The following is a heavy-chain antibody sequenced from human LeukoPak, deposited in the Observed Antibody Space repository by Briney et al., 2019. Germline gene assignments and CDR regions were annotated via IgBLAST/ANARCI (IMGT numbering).Heavy chain of an antibody. V-gene: IGHV1-69*01. CDR2: IIPIFGTA. Sequence: GGSLRLSCAASGFTFSSYAISWVRQAPGQGLEWMGGIIPIFGTANYAQKFQGRVTITADESTSTAYMELSSLRSEDTAVYYCARAGFRYCSSTSCYTSFDYWGQGTLVTVSS. CDR3: ARAGFRYCSSTSCYTSFDY. CDR1: GFTFSSYA. J-gene: IGHJ4*02. D-gene: IGHD2-2*02.